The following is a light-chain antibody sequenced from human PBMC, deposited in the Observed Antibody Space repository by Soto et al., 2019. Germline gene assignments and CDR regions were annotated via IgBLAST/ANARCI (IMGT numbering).Light chain of an antibody. Sequence: QAVVTQPPSASVTPGQRVTISCSGSSSNIGSHTVNWYQQLPGTAPKVVIYNDNQRPSGVPDRFSGSKSGTSASLAISGPQSEDEADYYCAAWDDSLSGWMFGGGTQLTVL. CDR2: NDN. J-gene: IGLJ3*02. V-gene: IGLV1-44*01. CDR3: AAWDDSLSGWM. CDR1: SSNIGSHT.